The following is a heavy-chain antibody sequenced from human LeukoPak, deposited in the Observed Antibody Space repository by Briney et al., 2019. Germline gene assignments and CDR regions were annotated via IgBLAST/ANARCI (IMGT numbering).Heavy chain of an antibody. CDR1: GGSISSSSYY. CDR2: IYYSGST. Sequence: PSETLSLTCTVFGGSISSSSYYWGWIRQPPGKGLEWIGSIYYSGSTYYNPSLKSRVTISVDTSKNQFSLKLSSVTAADTAVYYCARPVDTAMVTPDAFDIWGQGTMVTVSS. D-gene: IGHD5-18*01. J-gene: IGHJ3*02. V-gene: IGHV4-39*07. CDR3: ARPVDTAMVTPDAFDI.